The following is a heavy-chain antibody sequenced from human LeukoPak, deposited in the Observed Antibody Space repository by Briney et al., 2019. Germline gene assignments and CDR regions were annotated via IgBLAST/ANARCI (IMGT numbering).Heavy chain of an antibody. CDR2: INHSGST. V-gene: IGHV4-34*01. D-gene: IGHD6-13*01. CDR3: ARGVGGVAAAGYHDY. J-gene: IGHJ4*02. Sequence: GSLRLSCAASGFTFSSYSMNWVRQAPGKGLEWIGEINHSGSTNYNPSLKSRVTISVDTSKNQFSLKLSSVTAADTAVYYCARGVGGVAAAGYHDYWGQGTLVTVSS. CDR1: GFTFSSYS.